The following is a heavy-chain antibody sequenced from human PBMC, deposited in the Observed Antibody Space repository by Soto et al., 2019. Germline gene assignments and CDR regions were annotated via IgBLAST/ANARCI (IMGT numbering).Heavy chain of an antibody. J-gene: IGHJ4*02. V-gene: IGHV1-18*01. Sequence: QVQLVQSGAEVKKPGASVKVSCKASGYTFTSYGISWVRQAPGQGLEWMGWISAYNGNTNYAQKLKGRVTMTTDTSPSTAHMELRSLRSDDTAVYYCARDRGSSALDYWGQGTLVTVSS. D-gene: IGHD1-26*01. CDR3: ARDRGSSALDY. CDR2: ISAYNGNT. CDR1: GYTFTSYG.